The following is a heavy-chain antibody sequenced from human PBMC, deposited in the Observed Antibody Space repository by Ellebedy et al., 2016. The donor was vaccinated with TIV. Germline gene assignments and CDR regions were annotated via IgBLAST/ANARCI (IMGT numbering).Heavy chain of an antibody. CDR2: ISGSGGST. J-gene: IGHJ6*02. CDR3: AKGEDSSSWYERYYYYGMDV. D-gene: IGHD6-13*01. CDR1: GFTFTSYA. Sequence: GESLKISCAASGFTFTSYAMSWVRQAQGKGLEWVSAISGSGGSTYYADSVKGRFTISRDNSKNTLYLQMNSLRAEDTAVYYCAKGEDSSSWYERYYYYGMDVWGQGTTVTVSS. V-gene: IGHV3-23*01.